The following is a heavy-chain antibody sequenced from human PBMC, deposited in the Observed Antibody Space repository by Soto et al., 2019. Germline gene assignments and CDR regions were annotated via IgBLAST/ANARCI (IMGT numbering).Heavy chain of an antibody. Sequence: PAGSMRLSCVASGFNFTIYAMTWFRQTSGKGLEWVSVISGNGAEIHYADSVRGRFTNSRDNSKNSVSLHMNGLRAEDTAIYYCAKMLGYSYGSVFGIDDWGQRTTVTVSS. CDR1: GFNFTIYA. V-gene: IGHV3-23*01. CDR3: AKMLGYSYGSVFGIDD. D-gene: IGHD5-18*01. J-gene: IGHJ6*02. CDR2: ISGNGAEI.